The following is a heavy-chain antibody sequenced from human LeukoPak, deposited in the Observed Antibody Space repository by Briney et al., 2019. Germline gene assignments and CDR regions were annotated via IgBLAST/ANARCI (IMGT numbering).Heavy chain of an antibody. CDR2: MNPNSGNT. Sequence: ASVKVSCKASGYTFTSYDINWVRQATGQGLEWMGWMNPNSGNTGYTQKFQGRVTMTRDTSISTAYMELSSLRSEDTAVYYCARALGRGGSSPFGYWGQGTLVTVSS. D-gene: IGHD1-26*01. V-gene: IGHV1-8*01. CDR3: ARALGRGGSSPFGY. J-gene: IGHJ4*02. CDR1: GYTFTSYD.